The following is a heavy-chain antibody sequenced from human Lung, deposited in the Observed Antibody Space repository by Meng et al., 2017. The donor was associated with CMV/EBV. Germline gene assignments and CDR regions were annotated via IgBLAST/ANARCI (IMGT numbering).Heavy chain of an antibody. J-gene: IGHJ4*02. V-gene: IGHV3-21*01. CDR1: GFTFSGYA. D-gene: IGHD1-26*01. CDR3: ARDLIHWDMNGSPTRIDHFDY. CDR2: ITSASGFT. Sequence: GESLKISCAASGFTFSGYAMNWVRQAPGKGPEWISSITSASGFTFYADSVKGRFTISRDNAKNSVYLQMNSLRAEDTALYYCARDLIHWDMNGSPTRIDHFDYXGQGXLITVSS.